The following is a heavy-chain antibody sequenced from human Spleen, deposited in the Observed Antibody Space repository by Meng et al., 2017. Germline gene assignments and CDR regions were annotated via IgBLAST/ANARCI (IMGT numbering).Heavy chain of an antibody. Sequence: ASVKVSCKASGYTFTSDYVHWVRQAPGQGLEWMGIIYPTGGSTEYAEKFQDRVTMTRDTSTSTVYMEVRSLRPQGTAIYYCATTRPHYDSSGPFYWGQGTLVTVSS. CDR1: GYTFTSDY. CDR3: ATTRPHYDSSGPFY. CDR2: IYPTGGST. J-gene: IGHJ4*02. D-gene: IGHD3-22*01. V-gene: IGHV1-46*01.